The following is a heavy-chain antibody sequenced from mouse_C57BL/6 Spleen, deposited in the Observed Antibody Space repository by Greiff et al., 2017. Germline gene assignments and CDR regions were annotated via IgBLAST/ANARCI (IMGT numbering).Heavy chain of an antibody. CDR1: GFTFSSYA. D-gene: IGHD1-2*01. CDR2: ISDGGSYT. V-gene: IGHV5-4*01. J-gene: IGHJ3*01. Sequence: EVQRVESGGGLVKPGGSLKLSCAASGFTFSSYAMSWVRQTPEKRLEWVATISDGGSYTYYPDNVKGRFTISRDNAKNNLYLQMSHLKSEDTAMYYCARDDTAFAYWGQGTLVTVSA. CDR3: ARDDTAFAY.